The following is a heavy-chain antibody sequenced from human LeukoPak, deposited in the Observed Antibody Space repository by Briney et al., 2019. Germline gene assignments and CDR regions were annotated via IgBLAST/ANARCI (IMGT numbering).Heavy chain of an antibody. D-gene: IGHD4-11*01. V-gene: IGHV4-30-2*01. CDR2: IYHSGST. J-gene: IGHJ5*02. CDR3: ARVRGGTVTTLFDP. Sequence: PSETLSLTCAVSGGSISSGGYSWSWIRQPPGTGLEWIGYIYHSGSTYYNPSLKSRVTISVDRSKNQFSLKLSSVTAADTAVYYCARVRGGTVTTLFDPWGQGTLVTVSS. CDR1: GGSISSGGYS.